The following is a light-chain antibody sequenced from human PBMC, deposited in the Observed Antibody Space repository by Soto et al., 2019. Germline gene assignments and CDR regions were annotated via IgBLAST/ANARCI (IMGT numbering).Light chain of an antibody. CDR1: QSVGNY. CDR2: DVF. V-gene: IGKV3-11*01. J-gene: IGKJ1*01. CDR3: LQRSVWPWT. Sequence: EIVLTQSPATLSLSPGERATLSCRASQSVGNYLAWYQQKPGQAPRLLIYDVFNRATGIPARLSGSGSGTDFTLTISSLEPGDFAVYYCLQRSVWPWTFGQGTRLEVK.